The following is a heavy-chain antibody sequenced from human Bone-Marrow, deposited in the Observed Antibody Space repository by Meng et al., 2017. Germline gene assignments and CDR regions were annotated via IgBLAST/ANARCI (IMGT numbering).Heavy chain of an antibody. Sequence: GESLKISCAASGFTFNKFAMHWVRQAPGEGLEWVALISYDGNNKYYGDSVKGRFTISRDNSKNKLYLKLSSLRPDDTATYYCAREPTMLRGDWGYYFDYWGQGTVVTVSS. D-gene: IGHD3-10*01. CDR3: AREPTMLRGDWGYYFDY. CDR1: GFTFNKFA. V-gene: IGHV3-30*04. J-gene: IGHJ4*02. CDR2: ISYDGNNK.